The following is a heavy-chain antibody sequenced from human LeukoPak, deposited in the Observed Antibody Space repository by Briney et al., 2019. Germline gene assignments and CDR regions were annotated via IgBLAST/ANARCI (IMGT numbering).Heavy chain of an antibody. CDR1: GYSFTGYW. J-gene: IGHJ4*02. Sequence: GESLKISCKGSGYSFTGYWIGWVRQMPGKGLEWMGIIYPGDSDTRYSPSFQGQVTISADKSISTAYLQWSSLKASDTAMYYCARKLRYFDWLPYFDYWGQGTLVTVSS. CDR2: IYPGDSDT. V-gene: IGHV5-51*01. CDR3: ARKLRYFDWLPYFDY. D-gene: IGHD3-9*01.